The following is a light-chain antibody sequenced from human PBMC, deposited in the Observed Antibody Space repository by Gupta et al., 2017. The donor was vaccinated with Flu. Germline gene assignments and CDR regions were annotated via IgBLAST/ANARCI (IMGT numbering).Light chain of an antibody. CDR2: LEGSGSY. CDR3: ENWDSNTQGV. CDR1: SGHSSYI. V-gene: IGLV4-60*03. J-gene: IGLJ3*02. Sequence: KLTCTLSSGHSSYIIAWHQQQPGKAPRSLMKLEGSGSYNKGSGVPDRVSGSSSGADRYLTISNLQSEDEAYYDCENWDSNTQGVFGGGTKLTVL.